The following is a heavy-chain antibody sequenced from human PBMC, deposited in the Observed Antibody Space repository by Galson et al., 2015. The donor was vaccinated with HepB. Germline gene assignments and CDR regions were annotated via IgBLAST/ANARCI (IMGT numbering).Heavy chain of an antibody. D-gene: IGHD6-13*01. Sequence: SLRQSCADAGFTYHSHAMGGVGQPPGKGLGCVAGSSYDGSNKYYADSVKGRFTISRDNSKNTLYPQMNSLRAEDQAVYYCARSSSWYVGFDYWGQGTLVTVSS. CDR2: SSYDGSNK. CDR1: GFTYHSHA. V-gene: IGHV3-30-3*01. CDR3: ARSSSWYVGFDY. J-gene: IGHJ4*02.